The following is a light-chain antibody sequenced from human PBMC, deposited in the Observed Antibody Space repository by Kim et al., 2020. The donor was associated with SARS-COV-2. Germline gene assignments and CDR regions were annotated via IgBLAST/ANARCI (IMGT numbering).Light chain of an antibody. CDR3: QAWDSSTANWV. CDR2: QDS. V-gene: IGLV3-1*01. J-gene: IGLJ3*02. CDR1: KLGDKY. Sequence: SYELTQPPSVSVSPGQTASITCSGDKLGDKYACWYQQKPGQSPVLVIYQDSKRPSGIPERFSGSNSGNTATLTISGTQAMDEADYYCQAWDSSTANWVFGGGTQLTVL.